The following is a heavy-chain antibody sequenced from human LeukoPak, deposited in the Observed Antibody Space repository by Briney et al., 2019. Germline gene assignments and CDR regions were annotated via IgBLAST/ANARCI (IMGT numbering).Heavy chain of an antibody. V-gene: IGHV4-59*10. D-gene: IGHD3-22*01. J-gene: IGHJ6*02. Sequence: SETLSLTCAVYGGSISSYYWSWIRQPAGKGLEWIGRIYTSGSTNYNPSLKSRVTMSVDTSKSQFSLKLSSVTAADTAVYYCARGGIFYDSSGYPLYYGMDVWGQGTTVTVSS. CDR3: ARGGIFYDSSGYPLYYGMDV. CDR1: GGSISSYY. CDR2: IYTSGST.